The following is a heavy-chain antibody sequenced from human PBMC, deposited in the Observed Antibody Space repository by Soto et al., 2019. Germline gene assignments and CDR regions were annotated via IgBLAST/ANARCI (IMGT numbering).Heavy chain of an antibody. D-gene: IGHD2-2*01. CDR3: ARGVSCSTTNCYYFDY. CDR2: MNPNSGNT. J-gene: IGHJ4*02. V-gene: IGHV1-8*01. Sequence: ASVKVSCKTSGYTFTSYDINWVRQATGQGLEWMGWMNPNSGNTDFAQNFQGRVTMTRDTSRGTAYMELSSLISEDTAVYFCARGVSCSTTNCYYFDYWGQGTLVTVSS. CDR1: GYTFTSYD.